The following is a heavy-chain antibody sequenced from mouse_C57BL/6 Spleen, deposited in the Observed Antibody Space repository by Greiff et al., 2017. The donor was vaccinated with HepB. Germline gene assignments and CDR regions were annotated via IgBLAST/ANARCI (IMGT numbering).Heavy chain of an antibody. CDR2: INPYNGGT. Sequence: EVQLQQSGPVLVKPGASVKMSCKASGYTFTDYYMHWVKQSHGKSLEWIGVINPYNGGTSYNQKFKGKATLTVDKSSSTAYMELNSLTSEDSAVYFCAREGDLYVDVLGTGTTVTVSS. V-gene: IGHV1-19*01. CDR3: AREGDLYVDV. J-gene: IGHJ1*03. CDR1: GYTFTDYY.